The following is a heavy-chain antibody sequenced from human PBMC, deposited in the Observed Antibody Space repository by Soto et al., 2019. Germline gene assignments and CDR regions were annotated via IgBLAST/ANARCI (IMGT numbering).Heavy chain of an antibody. Sequence: GESLRISCKGSGYSFTSYWSGWVRQMPGKGLEWMGIIYPGDSDTRYSPSFQGQVTISADKSISTAYLQWSSLKASDTAMYYCARHGIVVVNGMDVWGQGTTVTVSS. CDR3: ARHGIVVVNGMDV. CDR2: IYPGDSDT. D-gene: IGHD3-22*01. V-gene: IGHV5-51*01. CDR1: GYSFTSYW. J-gene: IGHJ6*02.